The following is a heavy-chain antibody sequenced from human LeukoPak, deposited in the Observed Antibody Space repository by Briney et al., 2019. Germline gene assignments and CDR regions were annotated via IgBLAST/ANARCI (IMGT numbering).Heavy chain of an antibody. V-gene: IGHV3-33*01. Sequence: PGRSLRLSCAVSGYTFSSHGMHWVRQAPGNGLEWVAAIGYDGSQKYYADSVKGRFTISRDNSKNMLYLQMDSLRAEDTALYYCARLWGSVSGYFDYWGQGTMVTVSS. J-gene: IGHJ4*02. CDR3: ARLWGSVSGYFDY. D-gene: IGHD2-21*01. CDR2: IGYDGSQK. CDR1: GYTFSSHG.